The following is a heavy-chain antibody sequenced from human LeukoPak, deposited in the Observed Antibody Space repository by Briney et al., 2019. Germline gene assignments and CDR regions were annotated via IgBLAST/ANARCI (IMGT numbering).Heavy chain of an antibody. V-gene: IGHV3-66*02. CDR1: GFTVSSNY. Sequence: GGSLRLSCAASGFTVSSNYMSWVRQAPGKGLEWVSVIYSGGSTYYADSVKGRFTISRDNSKNTLYLQMNSLRAEDTAVYYCARDLGRGHSYGYYFDYWRQGTLVTVSP. CDR2: IYSGGST. D-gene: IGHD5-18*01. CDR3: ARDLGRGHSYGYYFDY. J-gene: IGHJ4*02.